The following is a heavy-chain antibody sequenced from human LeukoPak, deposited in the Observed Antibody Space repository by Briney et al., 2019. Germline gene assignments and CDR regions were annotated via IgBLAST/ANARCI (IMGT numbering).Heavy chain of an antibody. Sequence: SETLSLTCTVSGGSMRGYYWVWIRQPPGKGLEWIGYIYYSGSTDYNPSLKSRVTISVDTSKNQFSLKMSSVTAADTAVYYCARAPNGFDAFDIWGPGTMVTVSS. J-gene: IGHJ3*02. D-gene: IGHD2-8*01. CDR1: GGSMRGYY. V-gene: IGHV4-59*01. CDR3: ARAPNGFDAFDI. CDR2: IYYSGST.